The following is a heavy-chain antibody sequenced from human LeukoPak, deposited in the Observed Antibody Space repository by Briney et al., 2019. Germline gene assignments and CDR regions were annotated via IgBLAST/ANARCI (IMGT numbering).Heavy chain of an antibody. CDR3: ARCAVAAAGDY. CDR2: IKPDGSGK. J-gene: IGHJ4*02. Sequence: SGGSLRLSCAASGLTFSSYWMSWVRQAPGKGPEWVANIKPDGSGKYYVDSVKGRFTISRDNAENSLFLHMNSPRAEDTAVYYCARCAVAAAGDYWGRGTLVTVSS. V-gene: IGHV3-7*01. CDR1: GLTFSSYW. D-gene: IGHD6-13*01.